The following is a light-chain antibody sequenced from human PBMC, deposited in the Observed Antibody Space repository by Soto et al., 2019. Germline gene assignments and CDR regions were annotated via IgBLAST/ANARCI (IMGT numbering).Light chain of an antibody. J-gene: IGLJ3*02. Sequence: QSVLTQPPSASGTPGQRVTMSCSVSSSNIGTNTVNWYQQLPGTAPKLLIYTNNQRPSGVPDRFSGSKSGTSASLAINGLQSEDAADYYCAAWDDSLKGPVFGGGTKLTVL. V-gene: IGLV1-44*01. CDR2: TNN. CDR3: AAWDDSLKGPV. CDR1: SSNIGTNT.